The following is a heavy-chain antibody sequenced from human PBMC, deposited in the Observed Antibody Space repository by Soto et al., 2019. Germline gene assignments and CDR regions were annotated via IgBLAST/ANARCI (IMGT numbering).Heavy chain of an antibody. CDR2: IYYAGST. Sequence: SETLSLPCTVSGGSFSGYYWSWIRQPPGRGLEWIGYIYYAGSTTYSPSLKSRVTVSVDTSKSQFSLNLRSVTAADTAVYYCARGAAAAGHAFDIWGQGTMGTVSS. CDR3: ARGAAAAGHAFDI. CDR1: GGSFSGYY. V-gene: IGHV4-59*01. D-gene: IGHD6-13*01. J-gene: IGHJ3*02.